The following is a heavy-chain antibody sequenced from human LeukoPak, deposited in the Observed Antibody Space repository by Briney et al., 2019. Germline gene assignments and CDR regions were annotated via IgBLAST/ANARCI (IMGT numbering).Heavy chain of an antibody. D-gene: IGHD6-13*01. CDR1: GYTFTSYY. CDR3: ARVPKYSRGWYTAFDI. CDR2: MNPNTGET. J-gene: IGHJ3*02. Sequence: ASVKVSCKGSGYTFTSYYVHWVRQAPGQGLECMGWMNPNTGETDYAQKFQGRVSMTRDTSISTAYMELSRLRFDDTAVYFCARVPKYSRGWYTAFDIWGQGTMVSVSS. V-gene: IGHV1-2*02.